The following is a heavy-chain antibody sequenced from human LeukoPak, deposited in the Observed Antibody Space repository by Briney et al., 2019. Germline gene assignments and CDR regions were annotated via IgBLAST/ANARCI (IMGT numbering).Heavy chain of an antibody. J-gene: IGHJ4*02. CDR3: AKDREADGIAVAGDFDY. CDR2: ISWNSGSI. D-gene: IGHD6-19*01. CDR1: GFTFDDYA. Sequence: QPGGSLRLSCAASGFTFDDYAMHWVRQAPGKGLEWVSGISWNSGSIGYADSVKGRFTISRDNAKNSLYLQMNSLRAEDTALYYCAKDREADGIAVAGDFDYWGQGTLVTVSS. V-gene: IGHV3-9*01.